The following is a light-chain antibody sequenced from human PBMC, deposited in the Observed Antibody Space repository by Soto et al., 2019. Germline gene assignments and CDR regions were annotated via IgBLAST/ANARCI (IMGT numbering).Light chain of an antibody. Sequence: EIVMTQSPAILSVSPGERATLSCMASQSVSSNLAWYQQKPGQAPRLLIYAASTRATGIPVRFSGSGSGTEFTLTISSLQSEDFAVYYCQQYNNWPPWTFGQGTKVDIK. CDR2: AAS. J-gene: IGKJ1*01. V-gene: IGKV3-15*01. CDR3: QQYNNWPPWT. CDR1: QSVSSN.